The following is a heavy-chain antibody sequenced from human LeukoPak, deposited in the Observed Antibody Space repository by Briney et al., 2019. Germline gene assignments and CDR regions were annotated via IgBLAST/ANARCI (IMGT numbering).Heavy chain of an antibody. CDR1: GGSISSTSYY. J-gene: IGHJ5*02. CDR2: IHYTGST. CDR3: ARGGYYGSGNDFRFDP. Sequence: SETLSLTCTVSGGSISSTSYYWSWIRQSPGKGLECIGYIHYTGSTNYNPSLKSRVTISVETSKNQFSLKLKSVTAADTAVYYCARGGYYGSGNDFRFDPWGQGTLVTVSS. D-gene: IGHD3-10*01. V-gene: IGHV4-61*01.